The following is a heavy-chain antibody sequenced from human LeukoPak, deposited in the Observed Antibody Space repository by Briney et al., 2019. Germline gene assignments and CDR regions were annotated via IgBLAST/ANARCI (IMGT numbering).Heavy chain of an antibody. CDR2: INHSGST. Sequence: SETLSLTCAVYGGSFSGYYWSWIRQPPGKGLEWIGEINHSGSTNYNPSLKSRVTISVDTSKNQFSLKLSSVTAADTAVYYCARDLTYGDYLNWFDPWGQGTLVTVSS. J-gene: IGHJ5*02. V-gene: IGHV4-34*01. CDR1: GGSFSGYY. CDR3: ARDLTYGDYLNWFDP. D-gene: IGHD4-17*01.